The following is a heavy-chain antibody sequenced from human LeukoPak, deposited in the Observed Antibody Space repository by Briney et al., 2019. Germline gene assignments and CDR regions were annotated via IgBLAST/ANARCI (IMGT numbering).Heavy chain of an antibody. CDR3: ARANSYGFDY. Sequence: QPGGSLRLSCAAAGFTFSSYWMSWVRQAPGKGLEWVANIKHDGSEKYYVDSVKGRFTISRDNAQNSLYPQMNSLRAEDTAVYYCARANSYGFDYWVQGTLITVSS. CDR2: IKHDGSEK. CDR1: GFTFSSYW. D-gene: IGHD5-18*01. J-gene: IGHJ4*02. V-gene: IGHV3-7*04.